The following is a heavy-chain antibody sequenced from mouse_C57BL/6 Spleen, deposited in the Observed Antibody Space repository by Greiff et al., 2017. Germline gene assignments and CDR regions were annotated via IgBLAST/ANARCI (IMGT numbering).Heavy chain of an antibody. V-gene: IGHV5-17*01. J-gene: IGHJ3*01. CDR2: ISSGSSTI. Sequence: DVKLVESGGGLVKPGGSLKLSCAASGFTFSDYGMHWVRQAPEKGLEWVAYISSGSSTIYYADTVKGRFTISRDNAKNTLFLQMTSLRSEDTAMYYCARPLYDYESIAWFAYWGQGTLVTVSA. CDR3: ARPLYDYESIAWFAY. D-gene: IGHD2-4*01. CDR1: GFTFSDYG.